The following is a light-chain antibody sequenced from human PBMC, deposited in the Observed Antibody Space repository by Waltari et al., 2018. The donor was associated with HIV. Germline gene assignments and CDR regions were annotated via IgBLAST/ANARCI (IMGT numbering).Light chain of an antibody. V-gene: IGLV1-47*01. CDR2: RNN. J-gene: IGLJ2*01. CDR1: SSNIGNNY. Sequence: QSVLTQPPSASGTPGQRVTISCSGSSSNIGNNYGYWYQHLPGTAPKLLIYRNNQRPSGVPDRFSGFKSGTSASLAISGLRSEDEADYYCASWDDSLMGVFGGGTKVTVL. CDR3: ASWDDSLMGV.